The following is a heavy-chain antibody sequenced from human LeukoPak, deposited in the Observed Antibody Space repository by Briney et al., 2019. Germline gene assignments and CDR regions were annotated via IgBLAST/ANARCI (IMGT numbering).Heavy chain of an antibody. J-gene: IGHJ4*02. Sequence: GRSLRLSCAASGFTFSSYAMHWVRQAPGKGLEWVAVISYDGSNKYYADSVKGRFTISRDNSKNTLYLQMNSPRAEDTAVYYCARAGLYDSSGYYSVRTPRFDYWGQGTLVTVSS. CDR2: ISYDGSNK. D-gene: IGHD3-22*01. CDR1: GFTFSSYA. V-gene: IGHV3-30-3*01. CDR3: ARAGLYDSSGYYSVRTPRFDY.